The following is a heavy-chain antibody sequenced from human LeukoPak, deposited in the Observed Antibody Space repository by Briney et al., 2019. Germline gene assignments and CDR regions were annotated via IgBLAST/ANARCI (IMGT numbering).Heavy chain of an antibody. CDR1: GFTFDDYA. CDR2: ISWNSGSI. Sequence: GRSLRLSCAASGFTFDDYAMHWVRQAPGKGLEWVSGISWNSGSIGYADSVKGRFTISRDNAKNSLYLQMNSLRAEDTALYYCAKDNDPIAVAGLFDYWGQETLVTVSS. V-gene: IGHV3-9*01. CDR3: AKDNDPIAVAGLFDY. J-gene: IGHJ4*02. D-gene: IGHD6-19*01.